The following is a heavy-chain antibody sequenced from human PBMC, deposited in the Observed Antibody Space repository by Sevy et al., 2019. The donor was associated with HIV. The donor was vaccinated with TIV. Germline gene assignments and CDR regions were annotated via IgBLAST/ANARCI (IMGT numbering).Heavy chain of an antibody. J-gene: IGHJ4*02. D-gene: IGHD3-16*02. CDR2: ISAYNGKT. CDR3: GRAPFAITFGGVIAPFDY. CDR1: GYTFTSYG. V-gene: IGHV1-18*01. Sequence: ASVKVSCKASGYTFTSYGISWVRQAPGQGLEWMGWISAYNGKTNYAQNLQGRVAMTTDTSTSTAYMDLRSLRSDDTAMYYCGRAPFAITFGGVIAPFDYWGQGTLVTVSS.